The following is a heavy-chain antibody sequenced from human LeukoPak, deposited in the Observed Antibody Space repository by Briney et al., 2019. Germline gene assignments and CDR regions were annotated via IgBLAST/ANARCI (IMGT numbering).Heavy chain of an antibody. Sequence: SETLSLTCTVSGGSISDYYWNWMRQPPGKGLEWIGYIYYSGRTNYNPSLKSRVSISVDTSKNQFSLKLSSVTAADTAVYYCAKDFRGSVDAFDIWGQGTMVAVSS. CDR1: GGSISDYY. V-gene: IGHV4-59*01. CDR3: AKDFRGSVDAFDI. CDR2: IYYSGRT. J-gene: IGHJ3*02.